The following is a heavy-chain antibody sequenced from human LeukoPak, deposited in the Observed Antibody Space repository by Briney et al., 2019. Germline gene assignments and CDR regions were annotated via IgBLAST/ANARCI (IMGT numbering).Heavy chain of an antibody. V-gene: IGHV4-59*01. CDR2: IYYSGST. CDR1: GGSISSYY. J-gene: IGHJ5*02. CDR3: ARTYCDFWSGYHRSYNWFDP. Sequence: SETLSLTCTVSGGSISSYYWSWVRQPPGKGLEWIGYIYYSGSTNYNPSLKSRVTISVDTSKNQFSLKLSSVTAADTAVYYCARTYCDFWSGYHRSYNWFDPWGQGTLVTVSS. D-gene: IGHD3-3*01.